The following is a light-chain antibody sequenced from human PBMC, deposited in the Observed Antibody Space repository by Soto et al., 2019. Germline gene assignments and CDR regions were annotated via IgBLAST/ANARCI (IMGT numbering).Light chain of an antibody. J-gene: IGKJ4*01. CDR3: QQYGSSPLT. CDR1: QSIGSSY. V-gene: IGKV3-20*01. Sequence: DILYTPSPVTLSSPPGERAPLSCRPRQSIGSSYVGCYQKKAGQAPRLLIFGISSRAAGIPERFSGSWSGTYFTPIISRLEHEDAAVYYCQQYGSSPLTFGGGTKVDIK. CDR2: GIS.